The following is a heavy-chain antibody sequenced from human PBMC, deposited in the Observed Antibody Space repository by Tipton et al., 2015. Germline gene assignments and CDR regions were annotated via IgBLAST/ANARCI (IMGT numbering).Heavy chain of an antibody. V-gene: IGHV4-59*01. CDR1: GGSISSYY. CDR3: ARDLEHGMDV. Sequence: TLSLTCTVSGGSISSYYWSWIRQPPGKGLEWIGFIYYSGNTKYNPSLKSRVTMSVDTSKNQFSLKLSSVTAADTAVYFCARDLEHGMDVWGQGTTVTVS. CDR2: IYYSGNT. J-gene: IGHJ6*02.